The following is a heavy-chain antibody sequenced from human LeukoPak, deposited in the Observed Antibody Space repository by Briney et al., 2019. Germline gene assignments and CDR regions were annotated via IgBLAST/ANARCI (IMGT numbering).Heavy chain of an antibody. Sequence: ASVKVSCKASGYTFTGYYMHWVRQAPGQGLEWMGWINPNSGGTNYAQKFQGRVTMTRDTSISTAYMELSRLGSDDTAVYYCAVQGGIVVVPAAITAEGYWGQGTLVTVSS. J-gene: IGHJ4*02. CDR1: GYTFTGYY. V-gene: IGHV1-2*02. D-gene: IGHD2-2*01. CDR3: AVQGGIVVVPAAITAEGY. CDR2: INPNSGGT.